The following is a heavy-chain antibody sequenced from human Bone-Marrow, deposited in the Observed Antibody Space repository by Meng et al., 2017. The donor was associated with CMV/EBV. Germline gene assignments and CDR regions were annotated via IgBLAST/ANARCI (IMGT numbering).Heavy chain of an antibody. D-gene: IGHD6-6*01. CDR2: INPNSGGT. Sequence: ASVKVSCKAPGYTFTGYYMDWVRQAPGQGLEWMGWINPNSGGTNYAQKFQGRVTMTRDTSISTAYMELSRLRSYDTAVYYCARDHSTSSSLSNWFDPWGQGTLVTVSS. J-gene: IGHJ5*02. V-gene: IGHV1-2*02. CDR1: GYTFTGYY. CDR3: ARDHSTSSSLSNWFDP.